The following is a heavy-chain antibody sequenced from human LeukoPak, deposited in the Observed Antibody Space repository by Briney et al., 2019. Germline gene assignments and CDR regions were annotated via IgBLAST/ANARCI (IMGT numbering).Heavy chain of an antibody. CDR1: GNSISNYA. CDR2: IIPIFGTA. CDR3: TTRACHAGGCSSSFYYYYGLHF. D-gene: IGHD3-16*01. J-gene: IGHJ6*02. V-gene: IGHV1-69*01. Sequence: ASVKVSCKASGNSISNYAVSWVRQAPGQGFEWMGGIIPIFGTADYAQKFQGRVTITADQSTSTTCMALSSLKSEDTATYYCTTRACHAGGCSSSFYYYYGLHFWGQGTTVSV.